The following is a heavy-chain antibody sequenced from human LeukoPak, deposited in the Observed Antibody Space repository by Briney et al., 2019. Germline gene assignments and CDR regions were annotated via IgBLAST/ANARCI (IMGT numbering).Heavy chain of an antibody. CDR3: ARDLGPVHSGY. D-gene: IGHD3-10*01. CDR1: GFAFSTYS. Sequence: PGGSLRLSCAASGFAFSTYSMNWVRQAPGKGLEWLSYIDSDTPTIYYADSVKGRFTISRDDAKNSLYLQMNSLRAEDTAVYYCARDLGPVHSGYWGQGTLVTVSS. J-gene: IGHJ4*02. CDR2: IDSDTPTI. V-gene: IGHV3-48*01.